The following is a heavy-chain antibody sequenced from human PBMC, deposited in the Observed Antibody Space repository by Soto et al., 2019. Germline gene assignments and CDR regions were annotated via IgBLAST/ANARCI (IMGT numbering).Heavy chain of an antibody. CDR1: GGSFSGYY. V-gene: IGHV4-34*01. CDR2: INHSGST. CDR3: ARGTTMYAFDI. Sequence: KASETLSLTCAVYGGSFSGYYWSWIRQPPGKGLEWIGEINHSGSTNYNPSLKSRVTISVETSKNQFSLKLSSVTAADTAVYYCARGTTMYAFDIWGQGTMVTVSS. J-gene: IGHJ3*02. D-gene: IGHD3-10*02.